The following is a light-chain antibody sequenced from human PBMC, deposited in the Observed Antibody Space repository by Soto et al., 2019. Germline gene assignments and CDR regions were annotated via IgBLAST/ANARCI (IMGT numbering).Light chain of an antibody. Sequence: QSALTQPRSVSGSPGQSVAISCTGTSSDVGGYNYVSWYQQHPGKAPKLMIYDVNKRPSGVPDRFSGSKSGNTASLTISGLQAEDEADYYCCSYARNRDILFGGGTKLTVL. CDR2: DVN. CDR3: CSYARNRDIL. J-gene: IGLJ3*02. CDR1: SSDVGGYNY. V-gene: IGLV2-11*01.